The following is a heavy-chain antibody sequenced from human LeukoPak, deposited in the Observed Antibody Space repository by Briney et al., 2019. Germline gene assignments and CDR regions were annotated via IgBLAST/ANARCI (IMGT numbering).Heavy chain of an antibody. V-gene: IGHV1-2*02. CDR3: ASGYRFGN. J-gene: IGHJ4*02. CDR1: GYTFTGYN. CDR2: INPNSGDT. Sequence: ASVKVSCKASGYTFTGYNMHWVRQAPGQGLEWMGWINPNSGDTNYAQKFQGRVTMTRDTSISTAYLELNRLISDDTAVYYCASGYRFGNWGQGTLVTVSS. D-gene: IGHD5-18*01.